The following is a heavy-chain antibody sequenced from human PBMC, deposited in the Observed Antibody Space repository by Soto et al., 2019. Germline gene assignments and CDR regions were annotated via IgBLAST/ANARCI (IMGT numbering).Heavy chain of an antibody. CDR3: ARDGYDGSGSPYPAY. J-gene: IGHJ4*02. V-gene: IGHV4-59*01. D-gene: IGHD3-10*01. CDR2: IYYLGST. CDR1: GCSISEYF. Sequence: PXETLSLTCGVAGCSISEYFWSWIRQSPGKGLEWIGYIYYLGSTDYNPSLKSRVTISVDTSKRQFSLRLTSVTAADTAVYYCARDGYDGSGSPYPAYWGPGTQVTVSS.